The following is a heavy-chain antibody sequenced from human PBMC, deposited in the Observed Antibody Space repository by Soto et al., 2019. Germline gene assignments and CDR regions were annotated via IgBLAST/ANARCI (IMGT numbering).Heavy chain of an antibody. CDR2: IYYSGST. J-gene: IGHJ5*02. V-gene: IGHV4-61*01. Sequence: SETLSLTCTASGGSVSSGSYSWSWMRPPPGQGLEWIGNIYYSGSTNYNPSLKRRVTISVDTSKNQFSLKQNSVTAADTAEYFCAREGYSPREWFDPWGQGTLVTVSS. CDR3: AREGYSPREWFDP. CDR1: GGSVSSGSYS. D-gene: IGHD2-15*01.